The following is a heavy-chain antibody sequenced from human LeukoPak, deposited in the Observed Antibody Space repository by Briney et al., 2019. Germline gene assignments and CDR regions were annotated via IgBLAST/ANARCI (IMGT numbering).Heavy chain of an antibody. CDR1: GFTFSSYA. D-gene: IGHD6-13*01. J-gene: IGHJ4*02. CDR3: AKAPFSSRLLPLDY. Sequence: GGSLRLSCAASGFTFSSYALSWVRQAPGKGLEWVSTISGSGGSTYYADSVKGRFTISRDNSKNTLYLQMNSLRAEDTAVYYCAKAPFSSRLLPLDYWGQGTLVTVSS. V-gene: IGHV3-23*01. CDR2: ISGSGGST.